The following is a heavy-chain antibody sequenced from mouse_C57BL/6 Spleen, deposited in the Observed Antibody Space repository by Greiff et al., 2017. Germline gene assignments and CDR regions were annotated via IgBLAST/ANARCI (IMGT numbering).Heavy chain of an antibody. Sequence: EVNLVESGGGLVKPGGSLKLSCAASGFTFSSYTMSWVRQTPEKRLEWVATISGGGGNTYYPDSVKGRFSISRDNAKNTLYLQMSSLRSEDTALYYCARRETTVVVRRGWYFDVWGTGTTVTVSS. CDR1: GFTFSSYT. D-gene: IGHD1-1*01. CDR3: ARRETTVVVRRGWYFDV. J-gene: IGHJ1*03. CDR2: ISGGGGNT. V-gene: IGHV5-9*01.